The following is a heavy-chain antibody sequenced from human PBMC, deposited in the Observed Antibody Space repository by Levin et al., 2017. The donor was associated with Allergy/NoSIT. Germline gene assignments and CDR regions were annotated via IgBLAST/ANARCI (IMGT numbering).Heavy chain of an antibody. V-gene: IGHV3-43*01. J-gene: IGHJ4*02. Sequence: GGSLRLSCAASGFTFDDYTMHWVRQAPGKGLEWVSLISWDGGSTYYADSVKGRFTISRDNSKNSLYLQMNSLRTEDTALYYCAKDVHYDSSGTFDYWGQGTLVTVSS. CDR1: GFTFDDYT. CDR3: AKDVHYDSSGTFDY. D-gene: IGHD3-22*01. CDR2: ISWDGGST.